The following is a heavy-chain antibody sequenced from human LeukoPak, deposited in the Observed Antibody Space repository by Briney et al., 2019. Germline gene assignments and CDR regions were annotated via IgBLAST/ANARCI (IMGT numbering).Heavy chain of an antibody. CDR1: GFTFNNYA. CDR3: ARRSGIAVAGAFDY. D-gene: IGHD6-19*01. CDR2: ISGSGDST. J-gene: IGHJ4*02. Sequence: GGSLRLSCAASGFTFNNYAMRWVRQAPGKGLEWVSGISGSGDSTYYADSVKGRFTISRDNSKNTLYLQMNSLRAEDTAVYYCARRSGIAVAGAFDYWGQGTLVTVSS. V-gene: IGHV3-23*01.